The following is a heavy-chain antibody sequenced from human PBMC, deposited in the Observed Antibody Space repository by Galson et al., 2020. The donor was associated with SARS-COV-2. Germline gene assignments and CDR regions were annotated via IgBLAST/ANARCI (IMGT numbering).Heavy chain of an antibody. V-gene: IGHV4-34*01. CDR1: GGSFSGYY. CDR3: ARDYYDSSKAEYFQH. Sequence: SETLSLTCAVYGGSFSGYYWSWIRQPPGKGLEWIGEINHSGSTNYNPSLKSRVTISVDTSKNQFSLKLSSVTAADTAVYYCARDYYDSSKAEYFQHWGQGTLVTVSS. D-gene: IGHD3-22*01. J-gene: IGHJ1*01. CDR2: INHSGST.